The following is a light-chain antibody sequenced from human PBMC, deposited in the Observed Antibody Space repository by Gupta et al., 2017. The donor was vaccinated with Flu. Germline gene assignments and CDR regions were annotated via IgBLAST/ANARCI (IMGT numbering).Light chain of an antibody. J-gene: IGKJ4*01. CDR3: QQYYSTPLT. CDR1: QSVLYSSNNKNY. V-gene: IGKV4-1*01. CDR2: WAS. Sequence: DIVMTQSQGSLAVSLGERATINCKSSQSVLYSSNNKNYLAWYQQKPGQPPKLLIYWASTRESGVPDRFSGSGSGTDFTLTISSLQAEDVAVYYCQQYYSTPLTFGGGTKVEIK.